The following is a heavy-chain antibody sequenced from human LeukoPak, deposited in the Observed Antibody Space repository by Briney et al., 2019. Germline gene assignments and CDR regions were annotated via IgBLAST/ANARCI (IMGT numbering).Heavy chain of an antibody. D-gene: IGHD5-12*01. CDR3: AHNPYEYYFDY. CDR1: GYTLTGYY. J-gene: IGHJ4*02. V-gene: IGHV1-2*02. CDR2: INPSSGDT. Sequence: EASVKVSCKASGYTLTGYYMHWVRLAPGQGLEWMGWINPSSGDTNYAQKFQGRVTMTRDTSISTAYMELSRLRSDDTAVYYCAHNPYEYYFDYWGQGTLVTVSS.